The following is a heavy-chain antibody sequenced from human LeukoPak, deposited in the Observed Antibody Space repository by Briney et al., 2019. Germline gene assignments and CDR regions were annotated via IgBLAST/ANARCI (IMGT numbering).Heavy chain of an antibody. D-gene: IGHD6-19*01. CDR3: ARDLVVVAVAEYLRYFDY. V-gene: IGHV3-30-3*01. J-gene: IGHJ4*02. Sequence: GGSLRLSCAASGFTFSSYAMHWVRQAPGKGLEWVAVISYDGSNKYYADSVKGRFTISRDNSKNTLYLQMNSLRAEDTAVYYCARDLVVVAVAEYLRYFDYWGQGTLVTVSS. CDR2: ISYDGSNK. CDR1: GFTFSSYA.